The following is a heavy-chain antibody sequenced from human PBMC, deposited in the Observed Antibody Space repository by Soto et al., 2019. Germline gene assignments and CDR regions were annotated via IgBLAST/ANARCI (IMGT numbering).Heavy chain of an antibody. CDR2: ISYSGST. J-gene: IGHJ4*02. Sequence: SETLSLTCTVSGSSISSNNYYWRWIRQPPGKGLEWIGIISYSGSTYYNPPLKSRVTLSVDTSQHQVSLRLSSVTAADTALYNCARRLITTTSFDYGGKETLVTVPS. V-gene: IGHV4-39*01. CDR3: ARRLITTTSFDY. CDR1: GSSISSNNYY. D-gene: IGHD3-10*01.